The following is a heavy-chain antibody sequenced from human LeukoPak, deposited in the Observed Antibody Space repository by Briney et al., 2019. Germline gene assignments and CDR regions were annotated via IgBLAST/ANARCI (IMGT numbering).Heavy chain of an antibody. CDR2: ISAYNGNT. CDR1: GYTFTSYG. Sequence: GASVKVSCKASGYTFTSYGISWVRQAPGQGLEWMGWISAYNGNTNYAQKLQGRVTMTTDTSTSTAYMELRSLRSDDTAVYYCARGFRRYYYDSSGYYPDYYFDYWGQGTLVTVSS. J-gene: IGHJ4*02. CDR3: ARGFRRYYYDSSGYYPDYYFDY. V-gene: IGHV1-18*01. D-gene: IGHD3-22*01.